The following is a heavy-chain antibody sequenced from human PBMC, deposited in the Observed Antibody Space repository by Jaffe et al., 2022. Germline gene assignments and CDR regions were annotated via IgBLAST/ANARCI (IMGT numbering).Heavy chain of an antibody. V-gene: IGHV3-66*02. CDR2: IYSGGST. D-gene: IGHD3-10*01. CDR1: GFTVSSNY. CDR3: ARDIGPIGGFGELYRHGAFDI. Sequence: EVQLVESGGGLVQPGGSLRLSCAASGFTVSSNYMSWVRQAPGKGLEWVSVIYSGGSTYYADSVKGRFTISRDNSKNTLYLQMNSLRAEDTAVYYCARDIGPIGGFGELYRHGAFDIWGQGTMVTVSS. J-gene: IGHJ3*02.